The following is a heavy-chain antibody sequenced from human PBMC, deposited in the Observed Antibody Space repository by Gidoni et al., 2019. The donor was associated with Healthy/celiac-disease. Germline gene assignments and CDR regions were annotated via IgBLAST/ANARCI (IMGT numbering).Heavy chain of an antibody. CDR1: GYTFTSYA. J-gene: IGHJ4*02. V-gene: IGHV7-4-1*01. Sequence: QVQLVQSGSALKKPGASVKVSCKASGYTFTSYAMNWVRQAPGQGLEWMGWINTNTGNPTYAQGFTGRFVFSLDTSVSTAYLQICSLKAEDTAVYYCARGPPIDGAVAGNDIDYWGQGTLVTVSS. D-gene: IGHD6-19*01. CDR2: INTNTGNP. CDR3: ARGPPIDGAVAGNDIDY.